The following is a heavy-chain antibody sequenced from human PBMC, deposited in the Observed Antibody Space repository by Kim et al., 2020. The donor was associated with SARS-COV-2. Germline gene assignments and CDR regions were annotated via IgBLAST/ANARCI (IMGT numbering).Heavy chain of an antibody. D-gene: IGHD4-17*01. V-gene: IGHV1-18*01. CDR3: ARGYYGGNPTLFDY. Sequence: ARKLQGRVTMTTDTSTSTAYRELRSLRSDDTAVYYCARGYYGGNPTLFDYWGQGTLVTVSS. J-gene: IGHJ4*02.